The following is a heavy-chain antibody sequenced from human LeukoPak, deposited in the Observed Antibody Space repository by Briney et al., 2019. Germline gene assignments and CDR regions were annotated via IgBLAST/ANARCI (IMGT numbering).Heavy chain of an antibody. D-gene: IGHD4-17*01. V-gene: IGHV1-69*06. CDR3: ARNLVGVTSAFDI. CDR1: RGTSSSYA. CDR2: IIPIFGTA. Sequence: GPSVKVSWKASRGTSSSYAISWVRQAPEQGLEWMGGIIPIFGTANYAQKFQGRVTITADKSTSTAYMELSSLRSEDTAVYYCARNLVGVTSAFDIWGQGTMVTVSS. J-gene: IGHJ3*02.